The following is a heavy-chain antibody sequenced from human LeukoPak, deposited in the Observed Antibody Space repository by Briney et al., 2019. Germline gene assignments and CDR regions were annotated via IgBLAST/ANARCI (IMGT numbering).Heavy chain of an antibody. V-gene: IGHV3-30*02. Sequence: AGGSLRLSCAASGFIFTDYGMHWVRQAPGKGLEWLTFIRYDGSDKYYADSVKGRFTISRDNSKNTLYLQMNSLTSEDTAVYYCARIAVAGTYAFDIWGQGTMATVSS. CDR1: GFIFTDYG. J-gene: IGHJ3*02. CDR3: ARIAVAGTYAFDI. CDR2: IRYDGSDK. D-gene: IGHD6-19*01.